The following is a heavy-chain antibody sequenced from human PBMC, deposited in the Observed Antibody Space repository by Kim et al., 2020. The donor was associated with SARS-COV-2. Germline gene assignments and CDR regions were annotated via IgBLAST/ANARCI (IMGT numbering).Heavy chain of an antibody. CDR1: GYTLTELS. CDR3: AKGSGSYSGYGDY. J-gene: IGHJ4*02. CDR2: FDPDDGET. D-gene: IGHD1-26*01. Sequence: ASVKVSCKVSGYTLTELSMHWVRQAPGKGLEWMGGFDPDDGETIYAQKFQGRVTMTEDTSTDTAYMELSSLRSEDTAVYYCAKGSGSYSGYGDYWGQGTLVTVSS. V-gene: IGHV1-24*01.